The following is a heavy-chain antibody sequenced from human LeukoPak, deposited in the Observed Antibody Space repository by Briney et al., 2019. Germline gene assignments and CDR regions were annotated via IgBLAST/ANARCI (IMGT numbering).Heavy chain of an antibody. Sequence: ASVKVSCKASGYSFTGYYMHWVRQAPGQGLEWMGWINPNSGGTNYAQKFQGRVTMTRDTSISTAYMELSRLRSDDTAVYYCAAHSSGSYLVEVYWGQGTLVTVSS. CDR3: AAHSSGSYLVEVY. J-gene: IGHJ4*02. CDR1: GYSFTGYY. V-gene: IGHV1-2*02. D-gene: IGHD3-10*01. CDR2: INPNSGGT.